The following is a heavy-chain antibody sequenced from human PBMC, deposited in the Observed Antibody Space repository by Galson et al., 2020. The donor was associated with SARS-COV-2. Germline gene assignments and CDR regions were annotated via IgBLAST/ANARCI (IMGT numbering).Heavy chain of an antibody. CDR2: IDWDDDK. CDR1: GFSLSTSGFC. J-gene: IGHJ6*02. D-gene: IGHD6-19*01. V-gene: IGHV2-70*11. Sequence: VSGPTLVKPTQTLTLTCTFSGFSLSTSGFCVSWIRQPPGKALEWLARIDWDDDKYYTTSLKTRLTISKDTSKNQVVLTMTNMDPVDTATYFCARVTGIAVPGHYYYCGLDVWGQGTTVTVS. CDR3: ARVTGIAVPGHYYYCGLDV.